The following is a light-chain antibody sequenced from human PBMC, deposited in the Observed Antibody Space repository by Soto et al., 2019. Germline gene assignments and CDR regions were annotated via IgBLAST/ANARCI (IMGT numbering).Light chain of an antibody. Sequence: EIVLTQSPATLSVSPGERATLSCRASQSVNSNLAWYQQRPGQAPRLLIYGASTRATGIPARFSGSGSGTDFTLTISSLEPEDFAVYYCQQRSNWPRITFGQGTRLEIK. CDR2: GAS. CDR1: QSVNSN. J-gene: IGKJ5*01. CDR3: QQRSNWPRIT. V-gene: IGKV3-11*01.